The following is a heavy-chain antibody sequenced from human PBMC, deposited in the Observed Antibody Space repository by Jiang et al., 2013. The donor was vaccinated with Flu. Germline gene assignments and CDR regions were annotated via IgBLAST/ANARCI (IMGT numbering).Heavy chain of an antibody. Sequence: QLVESGGGVVQPGRSLRLSCAASGFTFSSYAMHWVRQAPGKGLEWVAVISYDGSNKYYADSVKGRFTISRDNSKNTLYLQMNSLRAEDTAVYYCARDIMDSYSSSFFDYWGQGTLVTVSS. J-gene: IGHJ4*02. CDR3: ARDIMDSYSSSFFDY. D-gene: IGHD6-6*01. CDR1: GFTFSSYA. CDR2: ISYDGSNK. V-gene: IGHV3-30-3*01.